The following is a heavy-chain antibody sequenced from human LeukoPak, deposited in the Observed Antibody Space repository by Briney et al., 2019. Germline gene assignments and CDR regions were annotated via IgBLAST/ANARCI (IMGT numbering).Heavy chain of an antibody. Sequence: ASVKVSCKASGYTFTGDYIYWVRQAPGQGLEWMGWINPNNGGTKYAQKFQGRVTMTRDTSISTAYMELSRLRSDDTAVYYCARGKSITMIVVVITQDWGQGTLVTVSS. J-gene: IGHJ4*02. D-gene: IGHD3-22*01. CDR1: GYTFTGDY. CDR3: ARGKSITMIVVVITQD. CDR2: INPNNGGT. V-gene: IGHV1-2*02.